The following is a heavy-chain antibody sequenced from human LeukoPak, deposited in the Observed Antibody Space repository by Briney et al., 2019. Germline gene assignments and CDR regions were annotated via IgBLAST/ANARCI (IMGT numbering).Heavy chain of an antibody. CDR1: GFTFSSYA. J-gene: IGHJ1*01. V-gene: IGHV3-23*01. D-gene: IGHD4-17*01. Sequence: GGSLRLSCAASGFTFSSYAMSWVRQAPGKGLEWVSAISGSGGSTYYADSVKGRFTISRDNSKNTLYLQMSSLRAEDTAVYYCAKSGGMTTVTHPRYFQHWGQGTLVTVSS. CDR2: ISGSGGST. CDR3: AKSGGMTTVTHPRYFQH.